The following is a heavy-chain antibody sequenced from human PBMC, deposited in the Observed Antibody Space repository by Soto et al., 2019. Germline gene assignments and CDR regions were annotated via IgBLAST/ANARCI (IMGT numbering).Heavy chain of an antibody. J-gene: IGHJ5*02. Sequence: GGSLRLSCAASGFTFSSYGMHWVRQAPGKGLEWVAVISYDGSNKYYADSVKGRFTISRDNSKNTLYLQMNSLRAEDTAVYYCAKGKSIVVVPAATNWFDPWGQGTLVTVSS. D-gene: IGHD2-2*01. CDR3: AKGKSIVVVPAATNWFDP. CDR1: GFTFSSYG. V-gene: IGHV3-30*18. CDR2: ISYDGSNK.